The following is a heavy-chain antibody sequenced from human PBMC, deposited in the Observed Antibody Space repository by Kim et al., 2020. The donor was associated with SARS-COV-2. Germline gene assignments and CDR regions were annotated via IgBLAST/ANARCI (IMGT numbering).Heavy chain of an antibody. V-gene: IGHV1-69*01. J-gene: IGHJ5*02. CDR3: ARAGEQQLVLGWFDP. Sequence: QKFQGRVTMTADESTSTAYMELSSLRSEDTAVYYCARAGEQQLVLGWFDPWGQGTLVTVSS. D-gene: IGHD6-13*01.